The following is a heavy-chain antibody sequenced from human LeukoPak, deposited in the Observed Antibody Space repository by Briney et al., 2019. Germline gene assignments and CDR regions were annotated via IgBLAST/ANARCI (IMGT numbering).Heavy chain of an antibody. J-gene: IGHJ4*02. V-gene: IGHV4-34*01. D-gene: IGHD1-26*01. CDR3: ARHVFRGSYFRVHFDY. Sequence: ASETLSLTCAVYGGSFSGYYWSWIRQPPGKGLEWIGEINHSGSTNYNPSLKSRVTISVDTSKNQFSLRLSSVTAADTAVYYCARHVFRGSYFRVHFDYWGQGTLVTVSS. CDR2: INHSGST. CDR1: GGSFSGYY.